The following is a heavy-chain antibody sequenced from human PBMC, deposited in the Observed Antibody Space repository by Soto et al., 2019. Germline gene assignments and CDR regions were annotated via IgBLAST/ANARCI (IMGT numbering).Heavy chain of an antibody. D-gene: IGHD3-10*01. Sequence: GGSLRLSCAASGFTFSSYWMHWVRQAPGKGLVWVSRINSDGSSISYADTVKGRFTISRDNAKNTLYLQMNSVKAEDTAVYYCASMVRGVIITTYGMDVWGQGTTVTVSS. CDR1: GFTFSSYW. V-gene: IGHV3-74*01. J-gene: IGHJ6*02. CDR3: ASMVRGVIITTYGMDV. CDR2: INSDGSSI.